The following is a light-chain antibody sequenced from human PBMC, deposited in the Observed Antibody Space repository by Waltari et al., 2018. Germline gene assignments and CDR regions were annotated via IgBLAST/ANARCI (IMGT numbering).Light chain of an antibody. CDR1: QTIRGW. J-gene: IGKJ1*01. Sequence: DIQMTQSPSMLSASVGDRVTITCRASQTIRGWLAGYQLKPGLAPKLLIYDASNLGGGVTSRFSRSGFGTNFTLTISSLQPDDFATYYCQQYSSFSTFGLGTKV. CDR3: QQYSSFST. V-gene: IGKV1-5*01. CDR2: DAS.